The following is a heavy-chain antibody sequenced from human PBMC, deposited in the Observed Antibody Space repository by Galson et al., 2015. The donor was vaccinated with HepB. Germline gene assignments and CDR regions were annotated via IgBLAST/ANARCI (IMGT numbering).Heavy chain of an antibody. V-gene: IGHV5-51*03. CDR2: IYPGDSDT. CDR1: GYSFTSYW. D-gene: IGHD2-2*02. Sequence: QSGAEVKKPGESLKISFKGSGYSFTSYWIGWVRQMPGKGLEWMGIIYPGDSDTRYSPSFQGQVTISADKSISTAYLQWSSLKASDTAMYYCARAIVVVPAAIPQGFDPWGQGTLVTVSS. CDR3: ARAIVVVPAAIPQGFDP. J-gene: IGHJ5*02.